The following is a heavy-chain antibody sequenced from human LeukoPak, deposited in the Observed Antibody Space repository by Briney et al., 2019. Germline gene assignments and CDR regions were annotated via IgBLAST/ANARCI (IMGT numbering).Heavy chain of an antibody. CDR3: VRVGYGDYFDY. V-gene: IGHV4-30-4*01. Sequence: SETLSLTCTVSGGSISSGDYYWSWIRQPPGKGLEWIGYVYYSGSTYYSPSLKSRVTISVDRSKNQFSLKLNSVTAADTAVYYCVRVGYGDYFDYWGQGTLVTVSS. CDR1: GGSISSGDYY. CDR2: VYYSGST. D-gene: IGHD4/OR15-4a*01. J-gene: IGHJ4*02.